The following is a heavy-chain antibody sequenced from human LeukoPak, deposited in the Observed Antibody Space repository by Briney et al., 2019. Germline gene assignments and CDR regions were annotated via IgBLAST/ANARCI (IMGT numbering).Heavy chain of an antibody. V-gene: IGHV4-59*01. Sequence: PSETLSLTCTVSGGSISSYYWSWIRQPPAKGLEWIGYIYYSGSTNYNPSLKSRVTISVDTSKSHFSLKLISVTAADTAVYYCARNLYGGNLNYFDYWGQGTLVTVSS. J-gene: IGHJ4*02. D-gene: IGHD4-23*01. CDR1: GGSISSYY. CDR3: ARNLYGGNLNYFDY. CDR2: IYYSGST.